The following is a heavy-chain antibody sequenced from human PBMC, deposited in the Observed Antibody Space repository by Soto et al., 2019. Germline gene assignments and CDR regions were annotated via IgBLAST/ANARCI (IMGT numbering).Heavy chain of an antibody. J-gene: IGHJ6*02. V-gene: IGHV1-69*06. D-gene: IGHD5-18*01. CDR2: IIPIFGTA. CDR3: ARDRSETAMISYYYYGMDV. CDR1: GGTFSSYA. Sequence: SVKVSCKASGGTFSSYAISWVRQAPGQGLEWMGGIIPIFGTANYAQKFQGRVTITADKSTSTAYMELSSLRSEDTAVYYCARDRSETAMISYYYYGMDVWGQGTTVTVSS.